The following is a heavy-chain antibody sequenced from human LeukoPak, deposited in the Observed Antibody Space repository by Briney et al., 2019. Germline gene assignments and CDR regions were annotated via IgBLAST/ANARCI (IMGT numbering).Heavy chain of an antibody. D-gene: IGHD3-22*01. CDR1: GFTFSNYW. CDR2: IRRDGSET. Sequence: PGGSLRLSCAASGFTFSNYWMTWVRRAPGKGLEWVANIRRDGSETHYVDSVMGRFTISRDNAKNSLYLQMNSLRAEDTAFYYCARGLMGGYPYFENWGQGTLVTVSS. CDR3: ARGLMGGYPYFEN. V-gene: IGHV3-7*03. J-gene: IGHJ4*02.